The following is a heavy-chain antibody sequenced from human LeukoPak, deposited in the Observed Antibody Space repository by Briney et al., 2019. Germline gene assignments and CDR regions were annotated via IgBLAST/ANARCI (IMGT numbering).Heavy chain of an antibody. J-gene: IGHJ4*02. CDR1: GFTFRSYG. CDR2: IWYDGSNK. Sequence: GGSLRLSCAASGFTFRSYGMHWVRQAPGKGLEWVAVIWYDGSNKYYADSVKGRFTISRDNSKNTLYLQMNSLRAEDTAVCYCARAPQGASLFDYWGQGTLVTVSS. CDR3: ARAPQGASLFDY. V-gene: IGHV3-33*01.